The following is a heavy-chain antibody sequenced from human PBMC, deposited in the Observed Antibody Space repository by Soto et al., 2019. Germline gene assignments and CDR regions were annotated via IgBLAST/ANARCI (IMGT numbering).Heavy chain of an antibody. V-gene: IGHV3-53*01. CDR3: ARGPHYSNLDS. D-gene: IGHD4-4*01. Sequence: GGSLRLSCAASGFTVSRNYMSWVRQAPGKGLEWVSVTYSGGSTYYADSVKGRFTISRDNSKNTLYLQMNSLRAEDTAVYYCARGPHYSNLDSWGQETLVTVSS. J-gene: IGHJ4*02. CDR2: TYSGGST. CDR1: GFTVSRNY.